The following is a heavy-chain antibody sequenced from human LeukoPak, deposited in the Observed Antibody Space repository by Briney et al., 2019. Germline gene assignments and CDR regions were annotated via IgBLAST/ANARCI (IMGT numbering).Heavy chain of an antibody. Sequence: SETLSLTCTVSGGSINSSSYYWGWIRQPPGKGLEWIGSIYYSGSTYYNPSLKSRVTISVDTSKNQFSLKLSSVTAADTAVYYCAVWDCSSTSCYYYYYYYMDVWGKGTTVTVSS. D-gene: IGHD2-2*01. J-gene: IGHJ6*03. CDR3: AVWDCSSTSCYYYYYYYMDV. V-gene: IGHV4-39*01. CDR2: IYYSGST. CDR1: GGSINSSSYY.